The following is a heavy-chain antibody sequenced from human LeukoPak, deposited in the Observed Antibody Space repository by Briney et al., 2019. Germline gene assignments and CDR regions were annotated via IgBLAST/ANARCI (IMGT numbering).Heavy chain of an antibody. CDR3: AGPLGSPYFHH. CDR1: GFSFSSSG. V-gene: IGHV3-48*01. CDR2: IDTSSTTK. Sequence: GGSLRLSCAASGFSFSSSGMNWVRQAPGKGLEWVSYIDTSSTTKNYADSVKGRFTISRDNAKNSLYLQMNSLRVEDTAVYYCAGPLGSPYFHHWGQGTLVTVSS. J-gene: IGHJ1*01. D-gene: IGHD3-10*01.